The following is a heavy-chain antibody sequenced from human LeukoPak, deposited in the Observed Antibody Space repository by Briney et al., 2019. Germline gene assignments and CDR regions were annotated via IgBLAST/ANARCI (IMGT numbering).Heavy chain of an antibody. CDR2: ISTSGRTI. CDR1: GFTFSSYS. V-gene: IGHV3-48*01. J-gene: IGHJ4*02. D-gene: IGHD5-18*01. CDR3: ANGYNYGYGRPY. Sequence: GGSLRLSCAVSGFTFSSYSIHWVRQAPGKGLEWVSYISTSGRTINYADSVKGRFTVSRDNANGLLFMQMNSLSVEDTAVYYCANGYNYGYGRPYWGPGTRVTVST.